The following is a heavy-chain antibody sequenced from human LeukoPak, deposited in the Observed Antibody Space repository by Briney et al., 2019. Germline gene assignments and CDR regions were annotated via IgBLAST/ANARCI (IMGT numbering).Heavy chain of an antibody. Sequence: VASVTVSFKASGYTFTGYYMHWVRQAPGQGREGMGWINPNSGGTNYAQKFQGRVTMTRDTTISTAYMELSRLRSDDTAVYYCARDLPLFRVAYYFDYWGQGTLVTVSS. J-gene: IGHJ4*02. CDR2: INPNSGGT. CDR1: GYTFTGYY. CDR3: ARDLPLFRVAYYFDY. D-gene: IGHD2/OR15-2a*01. V-gene: IGHV1-2*02.